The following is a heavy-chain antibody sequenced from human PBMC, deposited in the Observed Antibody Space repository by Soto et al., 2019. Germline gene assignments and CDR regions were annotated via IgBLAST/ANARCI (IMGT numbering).Heavy chain of an antibody. D-gene: IGHD3-16*01. V-gene: IGHV4-34*01. CDR3: ARGGVWGSYH. CDR2: INHSGST. Sequence: QVQLQQWGAGLLKPSETLSLTCAVYGGSFSGYYWSWIRQPPGKGLEWIGEINHSGSTNYNPSLTGRVPKSGDTSKDQFLLKLSSVTAADTAVYYWARGGVWGSYHWGQGTMVTVSS. CDR1: GGSFSGYY. J-gene: IGHJ3*01.